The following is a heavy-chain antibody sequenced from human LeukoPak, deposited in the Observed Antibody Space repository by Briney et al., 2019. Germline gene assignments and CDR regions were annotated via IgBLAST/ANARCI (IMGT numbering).Heavy chain of an antibody. Sequence: SETLSLTCTVSGGSISSYYWSWIRQPPGKGLEWIGYIYHSGSTYSNPSLKSRVTISVDTSKNQFSLKLSSVTAADTAVYYCARDAGHDGWYYFDYWGQGTLVTVSS. CDR2: IYHSGST. J-gene: IGHJ4*02. V-gene: IGHV4-59*12. CDR3: ARDAGHDGWYYFDY. D-gene: IGHD6-19*01. CDR1: GGSISSYY.